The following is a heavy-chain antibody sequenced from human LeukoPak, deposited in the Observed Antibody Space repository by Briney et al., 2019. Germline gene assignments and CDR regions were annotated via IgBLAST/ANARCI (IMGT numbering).Heavy chain of an antibody. CDR2: ISGNGVGT. CDR3: AKSMVATGKPVDDN. Sequence: EGSLRLSCAASGFTFSSYAMSWVRQAPGKGLEWVSAISGNGVGTYYADSVKGRFTISRDNSKNTLYLQMNSLRAEDTALYYCAKSMVATGKPVDDNWGQGTLVTVSS. J-gene: IGHJ4*02. D-gene: IGHD6-19*01. CDR1: GFTFSSYA. V-gene: IGHV3-23*01.